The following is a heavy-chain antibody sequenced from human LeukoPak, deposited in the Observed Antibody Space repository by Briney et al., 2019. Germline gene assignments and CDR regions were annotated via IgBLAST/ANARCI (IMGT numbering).Heavy chain of an antibody. CDR1: GGSLSGYY. J-gene: IGHJ5*02. Sequence: PSETLSLTCAVYGGSLSGYYWSWIRLPPGKGLEWIGEINHSEITNYNPSLKSRVTMSEDTSKNQFSLKLSSVTAADTAVYYCARVSTGNWFDPWGQGILVTVSS. CDR3: ARVSTGNWFDP. CDR2: INHSEIT. V-gene: IGHV4-34*01.